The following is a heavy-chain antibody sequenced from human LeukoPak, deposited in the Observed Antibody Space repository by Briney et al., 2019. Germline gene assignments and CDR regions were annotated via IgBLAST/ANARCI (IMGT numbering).Heavy chain of an antibody. CDR1: VGSISSYY. J-gene: IGHJ3*02. CDR2: IYHSGST. D-gene: IGHD5-12*01. Sequence: SETLSLTCTVSVGSISSYYWSWIRQPPGKGLEWIGYIYHSGSTNYNPSLKSRVTISVDTSKNQFSLKLSSVTAADTAVYYCARRDRGLTDAFDIWGQGTMVTVSS. CDR3: ARRDRGLTDAFDI. V-gene: IGHV4-59*08.